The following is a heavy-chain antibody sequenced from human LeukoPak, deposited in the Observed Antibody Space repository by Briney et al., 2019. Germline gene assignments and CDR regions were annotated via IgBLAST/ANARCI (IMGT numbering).Heavy chain of an antibody. D-gene: IGHD2-21*01. J-gene: IGHJ4*02. CDR3: ARDRDLRWSYY. CDR2: IYRSGDT. CDR1: GDSISSGSYY. Sequence: SETLSLTCTVSGDSISSGSYYWGWIRQPPGMGLEWIGSIYRSGDTYYNPSLKGRVTISVDTSKNQFSLKSSSVTAADTAVYYCARDRDLRWSYYWGQGTLVTVSS. V-gene: IGHV4-39*07.